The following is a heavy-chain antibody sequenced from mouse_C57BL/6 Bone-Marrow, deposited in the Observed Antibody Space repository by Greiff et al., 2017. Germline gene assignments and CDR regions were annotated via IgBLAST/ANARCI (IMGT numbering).Heavy chain of an antibody. Sequence: QVQLQQPGAELVRPGSSVKLSCKASGYTFTSYWMHWVKQRPIQGLEWICNIDPSDSETHYNQKFKDKATLTVDKSSSTAYMQRSSLTSENSAVYYGARSTTVRVFYFDYWGQGTTLTVSS. V-gene: IGHV1-52*01. D-gene: IGHD1-1*01. CDR2: IDPSDSET. J-gene: IGHJ2*01. CDR3: ARSTTVRVFYFDY. CDR1: GYTFTSYW.